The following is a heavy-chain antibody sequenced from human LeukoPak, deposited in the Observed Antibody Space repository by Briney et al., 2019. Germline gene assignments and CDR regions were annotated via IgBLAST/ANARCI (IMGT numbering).Heavy chain of an antibody. V-gene: IGHV1-18*01. CDR1: GYTFTSYG. D-gene: IGHD3-10*01. CDR2: ISAYNGNT. J-gene: IGHJ4*02. Sequence: GASVKVSCKASGYTFTSYGISWVRQAPGQGLEWMGWISAYNGNTNYAQKLQGRVTMTTDTSTSTAYMELRSLRSDDTAVYYCARVSSPKRVRGVIAFDYWGQGTLVTVSS. CDR3: ARVSSPKRVRGVIAFDY.